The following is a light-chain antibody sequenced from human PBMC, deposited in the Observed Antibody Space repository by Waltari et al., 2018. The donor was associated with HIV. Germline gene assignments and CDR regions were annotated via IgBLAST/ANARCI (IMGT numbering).Light chain of an antibody. J-gene: IGLJ3*02. CDR2: TNT. Sequence: QSVLTQPPSASGTPGQTVTISCSGSSSNTGSNVLSWYQQLPGTAPKLLIFTNTQRHSGVPARFSGSKSGTSASLTISGLQSEDEAEYYCASWDDSLNGWVIGGGTKVTVL. CDR3: ASWDDSLNGWV. V-gene: IGLV1-44*01. CDR1: SSNTGSNV.